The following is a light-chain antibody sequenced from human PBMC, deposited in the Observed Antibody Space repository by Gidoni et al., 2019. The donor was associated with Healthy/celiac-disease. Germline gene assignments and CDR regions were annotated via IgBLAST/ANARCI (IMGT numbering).Light chain of an antibody. V-gene: IGLV3-1*01. CDR2: QDS. J-gene: IGLJ2*01. CDR1: KLGDKY. Sequence: SYELPQPPSQSVSPGQTARSTCSGDKLGDKYACWYQQKPGQSPVLVIYQDSKRPSGIPDRFSGSNAGNTATLTISGTQAMDEADYYCQAWDSSTVVFGGGTKLTVL. CDR3: QAWDSSTVV.